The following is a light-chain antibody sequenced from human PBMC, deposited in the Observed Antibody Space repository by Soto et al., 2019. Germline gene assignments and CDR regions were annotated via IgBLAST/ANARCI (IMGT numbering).Light chain of an antibody. CDR3: QQLNEFVT. V-gene: IGKV1-9*01. CDR1: QTVASY. Sequence: DIPLTQSPSFVSASVGDIVTISCRASQTVASYLVWYHQKPGKAPKVLITDASKLHSGGPSRFSGSGFGTDFTLTIRGLQTEDIATYYCQQLNEFVTFGPGTKVNI. J-gene: IGKJ3*01. CDR2: DAS.